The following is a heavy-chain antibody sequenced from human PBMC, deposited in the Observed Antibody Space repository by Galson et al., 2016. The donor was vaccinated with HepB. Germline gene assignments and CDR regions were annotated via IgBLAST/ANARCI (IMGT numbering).Heavy chain of an antibody. D-gene: IGHD3-22*01. CDR2: ITSSSNTI. CDR3: ARGPSGYYDRSALNWFDP. CDR1: GFTFSSYT. Sequence: SLRLSCAASGFTFSSYTMNWVRQAPGKGLEWVSYITSSSNTIYYADSVKGRFTISRDNAKNSLYLQMNSLRDEDTAVYYCARGPSGYYDRSALNWFDPWGQGTLVTVSS. J-gene: IGHJ5*02. V-gene: IGHV3-48*02.